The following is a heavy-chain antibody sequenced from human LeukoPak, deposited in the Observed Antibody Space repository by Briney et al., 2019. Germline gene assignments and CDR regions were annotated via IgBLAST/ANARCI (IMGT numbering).Heavy chain of an antibody. CDR1: GFTFKTYA. J-gene: IGHJ6*02. CDR3: AKGIVQLPASPYYYVLDV. V-gene: IGHV3-23*01. CDR2: ISGAGVMT. Sequence: GGSLRLSCAASGFTFKTYAMTWVRQAPGKGLEWVSVISGAGVMTYYGDSVKGRFTISRDNSKNTLYLQLNGLRAEDTAIYYCAKGIVQLPASPYYYVLDVWGQGTTVTVSS. D-gene: IGHD2-2*01.